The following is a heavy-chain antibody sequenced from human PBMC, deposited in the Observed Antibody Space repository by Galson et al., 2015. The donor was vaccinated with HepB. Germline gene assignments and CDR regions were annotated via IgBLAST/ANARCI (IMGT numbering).Heavy chain of an antibody. CDR3: ATLTPFDY. V-gene: IGHV3-30-3*01. CDR2: ISYDGSNK. J-gene: IGHJ4*02. CDR1: GFTFSSYA. Sequence: SLRLSCAASGFTFSSYAMHWVRQAPGKGLEWVAVISYDGSNKYYADSVKGRFTISRDNSKNTLYLQMNSLRAEDTAVYYCATLTPFDYWGQGTLVTVSS.